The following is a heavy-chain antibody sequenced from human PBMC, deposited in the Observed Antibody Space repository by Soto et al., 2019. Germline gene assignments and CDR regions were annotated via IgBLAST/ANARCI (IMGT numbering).Heavy chain of an antibody. D-gene: IGHD4-17*01. CDR3: ARVWTTVTNWFDP. V-gene: IGHV4-4*02. CDR2: IYHSGST. CDR1: GGSISSSNW. Sequence: QVQLQESGPGLVKPSGTLSLTCAVSGGSISSSNWWSWVRQPPGKGLEWIGEIYHSGSTNYNPSLKSRVTVSVDKSKNQFSLRLSSVTAADPAVYYCARVWTTVTNWFDPWGQGTLVTVSS. J-gene: IGHJ5*02.